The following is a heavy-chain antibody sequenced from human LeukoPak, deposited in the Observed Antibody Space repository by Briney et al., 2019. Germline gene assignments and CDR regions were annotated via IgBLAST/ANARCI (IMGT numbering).Heavy chain of an antibody. CDR3: ARDLRKYDFWSGYSYNWFDP. Sequence: SDTLSLTCTVSGGSISSCDYYWSWSRQPQGKGLEWIEYIYYSGSTYYNPSLKSRVTISVDTSKNQFSLKLSSVTAADTAVYYCARDLRKYDFWSGYSYNWFDPWGQGTLVTVSS. CDR1: GGSISSCDYY. CDR2: IYYSGST. J-gene: IGHJ5*02. D-gene: IGHD3-3*01. V-gene: IGHV4-30-4*02.